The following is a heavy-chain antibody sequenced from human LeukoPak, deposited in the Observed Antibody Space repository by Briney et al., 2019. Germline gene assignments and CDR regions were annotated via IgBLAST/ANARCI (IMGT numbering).Heavy chain of an antibody. Sequence: SVNVSCKASGGTFSSYAISWVRQAPGQGLEWMGGIIPIFGTANYAQKFQGRVTITTDESTSTAYMELSSLRSEDTAVYYCARASAGLHYDSSGYLFDYWGRGTLVTVSS. J-gene: IGHJ4*02. V-gene: IGHV1-69*05. CDR1: GGTFSSYA. D-gene: IGHD3-22*01. CDR3: ARASAGLHYDSSGYLFDY. CDR2: IIPIFGTA.